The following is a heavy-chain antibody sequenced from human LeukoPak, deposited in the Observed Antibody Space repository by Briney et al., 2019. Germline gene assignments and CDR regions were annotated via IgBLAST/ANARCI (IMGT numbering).Heavy chain of an antibody. D-gene: IGHD5-24*01. Sequence: GGSLRLSCAASGFTFSDYYMSWIRQAPGKGLEWVSYISSSSSTIYYADSVKGRFTISRDNAKNSLYLQMNSLRAEDTAVYYCARDTNVEMATITSNYFDYWGQGTLVTVSS. CDR3: ARDTNVEMATITSNYFDY. J-gene: IGHJ4*02. CDR1: GFTFSDYY. CDR2: ISSSSSTI. V-gene: IGHV3-11*04.